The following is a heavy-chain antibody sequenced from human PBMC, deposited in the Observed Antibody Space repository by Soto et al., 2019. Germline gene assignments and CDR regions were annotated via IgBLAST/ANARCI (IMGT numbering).Heavy chain of an antibody. CDR1: GFTFSSYE. CDR3: ARQRDCSSASCYTGAFDI. D-gene: IGHD2-2*02. CDR2: ISSSGSTI. V-gene: IGHV3-48*03. J-gene: IGHJ3*02. Sequence: GGSLRLSCAASGFTFSSYEMNWVRQAPGKGLEWVSYISSSGSTIYYADSVKGRFTISRDNAKNSLYLQMNSLRAEDTAVYYCARQRDCSSASCYTGAFDIWGQGTMVTVSS.